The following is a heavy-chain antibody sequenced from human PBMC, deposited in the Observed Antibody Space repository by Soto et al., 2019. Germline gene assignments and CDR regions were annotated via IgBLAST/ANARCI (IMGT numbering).Heavy chain of an antibody. CDR2: IYYSGST. CDR3: ASGARKYYFDY. CDR1: GGSISSSSYY. V-gene: IGHV4-39*01. D-gene: IGHD4-17*01. Sequence: QLQLQESGPGLVKPSETLSLTCTVSGGSISSSSYYWGWIRQPPGKGLEWIGSIYYSGSTYYNPSLKSRVTISVDTSKNQFSLKLSSVTAADTAVYYCASGARKYYFDYWGQGTLVTVSS. J-gene: IGHJ4*02.